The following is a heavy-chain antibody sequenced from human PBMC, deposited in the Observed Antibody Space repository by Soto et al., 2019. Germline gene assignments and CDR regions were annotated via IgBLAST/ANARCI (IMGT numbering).Heavy chain of an antibody. Sequence: PGGSLRLSCAASGFTFSSYAMSWVRQAPGKGLEWVAGVSHDGSNIQYADSVKGRLTVSRDDSKSTLYLQMNNLGAEDTAEYFCAREEPHPAPLVFWGQGTLVTVSS. CDR2: VSHDGSNI. CDR3: AREEPHPAPLVF. J-gene: IGHJ4*02. V-gene: IGHV3-30*03. CDR1: GFTFSSYA.